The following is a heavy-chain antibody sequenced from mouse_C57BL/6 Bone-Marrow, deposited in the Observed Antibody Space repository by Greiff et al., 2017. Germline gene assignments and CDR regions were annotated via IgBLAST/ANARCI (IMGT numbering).Heavy chain of an antibody. CDR1: GYTFTSYW. J-gene: IGHJ4*01. CDR3: ARWDDEGTWFAY. V-gene: IGHV1-59*01. D-gene: IGHD4-1*01. CDR2: IDPSDSYT. Sequence: QVQLQQPGAELVRPGTSVKLSCKASGYTFTSYWMHWVKQRPGQGLEWIGVIDPSDSYTNYNQKFKGKATLTVDTSSSTAYMQLSSLTSEDSAVYYCARWDDEGTWFAYWGQGTSVTVSS.